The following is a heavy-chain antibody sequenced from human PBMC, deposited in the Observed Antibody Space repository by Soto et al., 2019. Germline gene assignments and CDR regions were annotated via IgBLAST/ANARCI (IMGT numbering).Heavy chain of an antibody. CDR1: GYSFTSYW. Sequence: EVQLVQSGAEAKKPGESLRISCKGSGYSFTSYWISWVRQMPGKGLEWMGRIDPSDAYTNYSPSFQGHVTISADKSISTAYLQWSSLKASDTAMYYCARHHYDYVWGSYRWDYWGQGTLVTVSS. V-gene: IGHV5-10-1*01. J-gene: IGHJ4*02. CDR2: IDPSDAYT. D-gene: IGHD3-16*02. CDR3: ARHHYDYVWGSYRWDY.